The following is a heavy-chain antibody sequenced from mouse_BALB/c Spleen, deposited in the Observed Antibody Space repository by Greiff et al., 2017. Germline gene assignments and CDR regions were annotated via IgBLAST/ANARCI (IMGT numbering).Heavy chain of an antibody. CDR3: ATRSTMITTGMDY. D-gene: IGHD2-4*01. CDR2: INPSTGYT. V-gene: IGHV1-7*01. CDR1: GYTFTSYW. Sequence: VQLQQSGAELAKPGASVKMSCKASGYTFTSYWMHWVKQRPGQGLEWIGYINPSTGYTEYNQKFKDKATLTADKSSSTAYMQLSSLTSEDSAFYYCATRSTMITTGMDYWGQGTSVTVSS. J-gene: IGHJ4*01.